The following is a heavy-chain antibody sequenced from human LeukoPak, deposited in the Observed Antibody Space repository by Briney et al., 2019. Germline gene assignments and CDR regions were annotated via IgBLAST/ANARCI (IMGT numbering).Heavy chain of an antibody. Sequence: SETLSLTCTVSGYSISSGYYWGWIRQPPGKGLEWIGSIYHSGSTYYNPSLKSRVTISVDTSKNQFSLKLSSVTAADTAVYYCARGKGPDYWGQGTLVTVSS. CDR1: GYSISSGYY. CDR2: IYHSGST. V-gene: IGHV4-38-2*02. CDR3: ARGKGPDY. J-gene: IGHJ4*02.